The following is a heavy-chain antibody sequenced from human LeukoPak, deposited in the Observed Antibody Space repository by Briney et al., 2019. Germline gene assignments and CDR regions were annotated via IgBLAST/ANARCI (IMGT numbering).Heavy chain of an antibody. CDR2: ISCSGGST. CDR3: ARDYRRSITMIVVVNIFDY. Sequence: GGALRLSCAASGFTFSSYAVRWGRRARGKGVEWVSAISCSGGSTYYADSVKGRFTISRDNSKNTLYLQMNSLRAEDTAVYYCARDYRRSITMIVVVNIFDYWGQGTLVTVSS. CDR1: GFTFSSYA. V-gene: IGHV3-23*01. D-gene: IGHD3-22*01. J-gene: IGHJ4*02.